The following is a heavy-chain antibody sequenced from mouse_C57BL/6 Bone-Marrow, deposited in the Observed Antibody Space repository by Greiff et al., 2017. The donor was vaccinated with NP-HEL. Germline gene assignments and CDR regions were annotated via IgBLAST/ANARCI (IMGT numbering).Heavy chain of an antibody. CDR3: ARHTGWGWLLQGAMDY. D-gene: IGHD2-3*01. CDR2: IWSDGST. J-gene: IGHJ4*01. V-gene: IGHV2-6-1*01. CDR1: GFSLTSYG. Sequence: QVQLKESGPGLVAPSQSLSITCTVSGFSLTSYGVHWVRQPPGKGLEWLVVIWSDGSTTYNSALKSRLSISKDNSKSQVFLKMNSLQTDDTAMYYCARHTGWGWLLQGAMDYWGQGTSVTVSS.